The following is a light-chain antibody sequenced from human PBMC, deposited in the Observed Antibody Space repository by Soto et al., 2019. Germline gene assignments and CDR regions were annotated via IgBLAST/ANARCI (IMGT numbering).Light chain of an antibody. V-gene: IGLV1-40*01. J-gene: IGLJ3*02. CDR2: GNS. CDR3: QSYDSSLSGWV. CDR1: NSNIGAGYD. Sequence: QSVLTQPPSVSGAPGQRVTISCTGYNSNIGAGYDVHWYQQLPGTAPKLLIYGNSNRPSGVPDRFSASKSGTSASLAITGIQAEDEADSYCQSYDSSLSGWVFGGGTKLTVL.